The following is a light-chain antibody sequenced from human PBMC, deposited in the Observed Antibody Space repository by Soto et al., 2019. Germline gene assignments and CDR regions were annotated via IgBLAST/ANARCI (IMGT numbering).Light chain of an antibody. Sequence: EIELTQSPGTLSLSPGERATLSCRASQSFSTVYLAWYQQKPGQAPRLLIYGASNRATGIPDRFSGSGSGTDFTLTISRLEPEDFAVYYCQQYGSSEITFGQGTRLETK. CDR1: QSFSTVY. J-gene: IGKJ5*01. CDR2: GAS. V-gene: IGKV3-20*01. CDR3: QQYGSSEIT.